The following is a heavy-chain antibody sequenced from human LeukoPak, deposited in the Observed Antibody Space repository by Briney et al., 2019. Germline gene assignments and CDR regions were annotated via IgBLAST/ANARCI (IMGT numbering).Heavy chain of an antibody. CDR1: GYTFTSYA. CDR3: AREYYDYYEGFDY. Sequence: ASVKVSCKASGYTFTSYAISWVRQAPGQGLEWMGRISAYTGNTNYAQKLQGRVTMTTDTSTRTAYMELRSLRSDDTAVYFCAREYYDYYEGFDYWGQGTLVTVSS. D-gene: IGHD3-22*01. CDR2: ISAYTGNT. J-gene: IGHJ4*02. V-gene: IGHV1-18*01.